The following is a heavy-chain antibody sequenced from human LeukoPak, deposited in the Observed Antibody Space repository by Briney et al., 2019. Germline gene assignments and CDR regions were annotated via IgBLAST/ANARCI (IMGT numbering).Heavy chain of an antibody. CDR2: IYYTGIT. CDR1: GGSISNYY. CDR3: ARQGQDNWFDP. V-gene: IGHV4-59*08. J-gene: IGHJ5*02. Sequence: SETLSLTCTVSGGSISNYYWSWIRQPPGKGLEWIAYIYYTGITNYNPSLKSRVTISVDTSKNQFSLKLSSVTAADTAVYYCARQGQDNWFDPWGQGTLVTVSS.